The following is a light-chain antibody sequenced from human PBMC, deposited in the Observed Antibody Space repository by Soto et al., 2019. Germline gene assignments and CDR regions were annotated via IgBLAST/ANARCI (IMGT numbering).Light chain of an antibody. CDR3: MQALQSPLYT. CDR2: LGS. V-gene: IGKV2-28*01. Sequence: DIVMTQSPLSLPVTPGEPASISCRSSQSLLHNNGYNYLDWYLEKPGQSPQLLIYLGSNRASGVPDRFSGSGSGTDFTRKISRVEAEDVGVYYCMQALQSPLYTFGQGTKLEIK. CDR1: QSLLHNNGYNY. J-gene: IGKJ2*01.